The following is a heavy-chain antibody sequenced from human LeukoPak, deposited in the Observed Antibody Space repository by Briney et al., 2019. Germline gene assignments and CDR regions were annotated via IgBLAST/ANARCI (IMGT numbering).Heavy chain of an antibody. V-gene: IGHV3-48*03. Sequence: GGSLRLSCAASGFTFSSYEMNWVRQAPGKGLEWVPYISSSGSTIYYADSVKGRFTISRDNAKNSLYLQMNSLRAEDTAVYYCARGRRASPGYCSGGSCYEFDYYFDYWGQGTLVTVSS. CDR1: GFTFSSYE. CDR2: ISSSGSTI. D-gene: IGHD2-15*01. CDR3: ARGRRASPGYCSGGSCYEFDYYFDY. J-gene: IGHJ4*02.